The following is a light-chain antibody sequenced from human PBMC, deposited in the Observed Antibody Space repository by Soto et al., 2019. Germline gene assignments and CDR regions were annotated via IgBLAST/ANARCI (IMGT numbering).Light chain of an antibody. J-gene: IGLJ3*02. V-gene: IGLV1-44*01. CDR3: ACWDDTLNGLV. Sequence: QSVLTQPPSASGTPGQRVTISCSGSISNIGINTVNWYQQLPGTAPKLLIYNNDQRPSGVPDHFSGSKSGTSATLAISGLQSESEADYYCACWDDTLNGLVFGGGTQLTVL. CDR2: NND. CDR1: ISNIGINT.